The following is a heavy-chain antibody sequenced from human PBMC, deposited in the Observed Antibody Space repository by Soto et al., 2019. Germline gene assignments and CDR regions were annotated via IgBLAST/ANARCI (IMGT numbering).Heavy chain of an antibody. V-gene: IGHV4-34*01. J-gene: IGHJ4*02. CDR2: INHSGST. D-gene: IGHD3-10*01. Sequence: SETLSLTCAVYGGSFSGYYWSWIRQPPGKGLEWIGEINHSGSTNYNPSLKSRVTISVDTSKKQFSLKLSSVPAADTAVYYCARSRYYGWGSYYAPYSFDYWGQETLVTVPS. CDR3: ARSRYYGWGSYYAPYSFDY. CDR1: GGSFSGYY.